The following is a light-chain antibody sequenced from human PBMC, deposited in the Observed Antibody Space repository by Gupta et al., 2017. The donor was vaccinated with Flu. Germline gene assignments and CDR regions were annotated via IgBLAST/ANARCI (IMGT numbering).Light chain of an antibody. CDR3: CSYAGSSTLM. Sequence: QSALTQPASVSGSPGQSITISCTGSNSDIGGFNLVSWYQLHPDKAPKLLIFEAYKRPSGVSNRFSGSKSGNTASLTISGLQAEDDGDYYCCSYAGSSTLMFGGGTKLTVL. J-gene: IGLJ3*02. CDR2: EAY. V-gene: IGLV2-23*01. CDR1: NSDIGGFNL.